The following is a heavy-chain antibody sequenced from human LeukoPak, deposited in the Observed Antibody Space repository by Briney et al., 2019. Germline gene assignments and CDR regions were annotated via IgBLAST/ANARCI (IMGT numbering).Heavy chain of an antibody. Sequence: SETLSLTCTVSGGSISSYYWSWIRQPPGKGLEWIGYIYYSGSTNYNPSLKSRVTISVDTSKNQFSLKLSSVTAADTAVYYCARAAVAGGWFDPWGQGTLVTVSS. D-gene: IGHD6-19*01. CDR2: IYYSGST. J-gene: IGHJ5*02. CDR1: GGSISSYY. V-gene: IGHV4-59*01. CDR3: ARAAVAGGWFDP.